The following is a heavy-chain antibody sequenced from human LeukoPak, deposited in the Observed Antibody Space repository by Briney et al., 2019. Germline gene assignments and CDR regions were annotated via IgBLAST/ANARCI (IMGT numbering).Heavy chain of an antibody. CDR2: INPNSGGT. V-gene: IGHV1-2*06. D-gene: IGHD2-15*01. CDR1: GYTSTGYY. J-gene: IGHJ4*02. CDR3: ARECSGGSCYGGDY. Sequence: GASVKVSCKASGYTSTGYYMHWVRQAPGQGLEWMGRINPNSGGTNHAQKFQGRVTMTRDTSISTAYMELSRLRSDDTAVYYCARECSGGSCYGGDYWGQGTLVTVSS.